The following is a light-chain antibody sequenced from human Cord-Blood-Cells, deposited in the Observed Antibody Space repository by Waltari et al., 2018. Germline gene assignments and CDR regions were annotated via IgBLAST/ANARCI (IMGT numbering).Light chain of an antibody. CDR2: DAS. CDR3: QQRSNWPPYT. J-gene: IGKJ2*01. V-gene: IGKV3-11*01. CDR1: QSVSSY. Sequence: DILLTPSSACLSSFRVHRATLASRASQSVSSYLAWYQQKPGQAPRLLIYDASNRATCIPARFSGRGSGTDFTLTISSLEPEEFAVYYCQQRSNWPPYTFGQGTKLEIK.